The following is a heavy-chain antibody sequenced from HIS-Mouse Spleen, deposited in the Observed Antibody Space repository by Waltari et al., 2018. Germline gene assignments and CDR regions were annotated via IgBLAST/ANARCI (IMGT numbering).Heavy chain of an antibody. CDR3: ARIAEGYTSGWYAFDY. CDR2: IDWDDDK. V-gene: IGHV2-70*15. CDR1: GFSLSTSGMC. Sequence: QVTLRESGPALVKPTQTLTLTCTFSGFSLSTSGMCVSWIRQPPGKALEWLARIDWDDDKYYSISLKTRLTISRDTSKHQVVITMTNMDPLDTATYYCARIAEGYTSGWYAFDYWGQGTLVTVSS. J-gene: IGHJ4*02. D-gene: IGHD6-19*01.